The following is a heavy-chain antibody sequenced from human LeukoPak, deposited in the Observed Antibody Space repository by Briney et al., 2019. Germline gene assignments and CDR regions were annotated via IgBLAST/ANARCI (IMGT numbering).Heavy chain of an antibody. J-gene: IGHJ5*02. CDR1: GFTFSSYS. CDR3: ARDKLWFGELFKGDWFDP. Sequence: GGSLRLSCAASGFTFSSYSMNWVRQAPGKGLECVAVISYDGSNKYYADSVKGRFTISRDNSKNTLYLQMNSLRAEDTAVYYCARDKLWFGELFKGDWFDPWGQGTLVTVSS. D-gene: IGHD3-10*01. V-gene: IGHV3-30*03. CDR2: ISYDGSNK.